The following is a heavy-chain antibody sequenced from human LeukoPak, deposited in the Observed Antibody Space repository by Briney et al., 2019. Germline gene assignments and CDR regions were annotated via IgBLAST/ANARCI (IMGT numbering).Heavy chain of an antibody. CDR3: ARRLYYDILTGYYQAPFDY. CDR2: IDPNSGGT. CDR1: GYTFTGYY. Sequence: ASVKVSCKASGYTFTGYYMHWVRQPPAQGLEWMRWIDPNSGGTNYAQKFQGRVTMTRDTSISTAYRELSRLRSDDTAVYYCARRLYYDILTGYYQAPFDYWGQGTLVTVSS. J-gene: IGHJ4*02. D-gene: IGHD3-9*01. V-gene: IGHV1-2*02.